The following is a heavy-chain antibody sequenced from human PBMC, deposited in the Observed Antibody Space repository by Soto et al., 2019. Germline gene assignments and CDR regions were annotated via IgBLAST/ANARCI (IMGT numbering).Heavy chain of an antibody. V-gene: IGHV3-11*01. CDR2: ITFSGNTV. CDR1: GFTFSDSY. CDR3: ARVSWREKYGMDV. J-gene: IGHJ6*02. Sequence: QVQLVESGGGLVKPGGSLRLSCAASGFTFSDSYMSWIRQAPGKGLEWISYITFSGNTVYYADSLKGRFTISRDNAKNSLYLQMNRLIAEDTAVYYCARVSWREKYGMDVWGQGTTVTVSS.